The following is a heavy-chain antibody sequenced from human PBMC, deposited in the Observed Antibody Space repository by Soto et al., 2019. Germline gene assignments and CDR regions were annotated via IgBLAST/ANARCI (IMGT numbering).Heavy chain of an antibody. CDR2: ISSSSNNM. CDR3: ARDLASATGTFDY. J-gene: IGHJ4*02. Sequence: EVQLVESGGGLVKPGGSLRLSCAGSGFTFSGYSMNWVRQAPGKALEWVSSISSSSNNMYYTDSVKGRFTMSRDNAKNSLYLQMNSLRVADTAVYYCARDLASATGTFDYWGQGTLVTVSS. V-gene: IGHV3-21*02. CDR1: GFTFSGYS. D-gene: IGHD1-1*01.